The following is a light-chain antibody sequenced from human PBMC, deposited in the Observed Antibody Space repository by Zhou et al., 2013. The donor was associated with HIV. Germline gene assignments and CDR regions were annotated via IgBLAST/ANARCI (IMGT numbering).Light chain of an antibody. V-gene: IGKV3-15*01. CDR1: LSVNTN. CDR2: DAS. J-gene: IGKJ4*01. CDR3: QQYDNWPPLT. Sequence: EIVLTQSPATLSLSPGERATLSCRASLSVNTNLAWYQHRPGQAPRLLIYDASTRATGIPPRFSGSGSGTEFILTISSLQPEDFAVYHCQQYDNWPPLTFGGGTRVEIK.